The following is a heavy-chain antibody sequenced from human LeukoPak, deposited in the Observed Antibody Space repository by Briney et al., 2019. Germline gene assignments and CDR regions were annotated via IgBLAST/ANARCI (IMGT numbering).Heavy chain of an antibody. J-gene: IGHJ4*02. CDR2: ISSNGGST. CDR1: GFTFSSYA. V-gene: IGHV3-64*01. CDR3: AREGIAAADPEPYYFDY. Sequence: GGSLGLSCAASGFTFSSYAMHWVRQAPGKGLEYVSPISSNGGSTYYANSVKDRFTISRDNSKNTLYLQMGSLRAEDMAVYYCAREGIAAADPEPYYFDYWGQGTLVTVSS. D-gene: IGHD6-13*01.